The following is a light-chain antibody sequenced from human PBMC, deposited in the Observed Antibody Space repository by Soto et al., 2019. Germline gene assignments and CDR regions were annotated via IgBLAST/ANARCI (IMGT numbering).Light chain of an antibody. CDR3: QQINTYPIT. Sequence: DIQLTQSPSFLSASVGDRVTITCRASQGISSYLAWYQQKPGKVPKLLIYAASTLQSGVPSRFRGSGSGTEFTLTISSLQPEDFATYYCQQINTYPITFGQGTRLEIK. V-gene: IGKV1-9*01. CDR1: QGISSY. J-gene: IGKJ5*01. CDR2: AAS.